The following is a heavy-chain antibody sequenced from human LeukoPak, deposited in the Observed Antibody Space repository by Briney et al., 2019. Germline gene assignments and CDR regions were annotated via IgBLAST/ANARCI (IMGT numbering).Heavy chain of an antibody. CDR1: GFTFSSYA. D-gene: IGHD5-18*01. V-gene: IGHV3-23*01. CDR2: ISGSGGST. Sequence: GGSLRLSCAASGFTFSSYAMSWVRQAPGKGLEWVSAISGSGGSTYYADSVKGRFTISRDNAKNTLYLQMNSLRAEDTAVYYCASDTVDTAVGIDYWGQGTLVTVSS. J-gene: IGHJ4*02. CDR3: ASDTVDTAVGIDY.